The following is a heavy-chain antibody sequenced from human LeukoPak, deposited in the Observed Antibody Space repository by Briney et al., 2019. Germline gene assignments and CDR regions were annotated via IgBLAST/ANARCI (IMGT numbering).Heavy chain of an antibody. CDR2: ISSSSNYI. CDR1: GFTFGSYT. D-gene: IGHD1-26*01. J-gene: IGHJ4*02. CDR3: AKETIHSYYSFDY. Sequence: GGSLGLSCVASGFTFGSYTMAWVRQVPGQGLEWVSSISSSSNYIYYADSVKGRFTISRDNAKNSLYLEVNSLRVDDTAVYYCAKETIHSYYSFDYWGQGTLVTVST. V-gene: IGHV3-21*06.